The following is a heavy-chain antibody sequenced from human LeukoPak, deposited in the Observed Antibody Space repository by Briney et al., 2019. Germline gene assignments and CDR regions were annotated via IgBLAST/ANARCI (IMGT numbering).Heavy chain of an antibody. CDR2: ISWNSAYI. V-gene: IGHV3-9*01. Sequence: PGGSLRLSCAASGFTFHHYAIHWVRQVPGKGLEWGSGISWNSAYIGYADSVKGRFTISRDNAKNSVYLQMNSLRAEDTALYYCAKDKAPLYSGYDWDLDFWGQGTMVTVSS. CDR3: AKDKAPLYSGYDWDLDF. CDR1: GFTFHHYA. D-gene: IGHD5-12*01. J-gene: IGHJ4*02.